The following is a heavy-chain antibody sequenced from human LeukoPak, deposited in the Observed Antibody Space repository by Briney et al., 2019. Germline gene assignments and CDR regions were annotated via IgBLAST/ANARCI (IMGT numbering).Heavy chain of an antibody. CDR1: GGVITSFY. CDR2: MFSSGSA. Sequence: SETLSLTCSVSGGVITSFYWSWIRQSPWKGLECVGSMFSSGSATHNPSLKSRVTIAVDRSQSLFSLKLASVTAADTAIYYCATLGGSIDYWGRGTLVAVSS. CDR3: ATLGGSIDY. D-gene: IGHD3-16*01. V-gene: IGHV4-59*08. J-gene: IGHJ4*02.